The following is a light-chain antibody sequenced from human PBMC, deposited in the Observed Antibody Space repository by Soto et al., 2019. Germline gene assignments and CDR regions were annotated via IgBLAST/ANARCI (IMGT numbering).Light chain of an antibody. V-gene: IGKV3-11*01. CDR2: DAS. CDR1: QSVSSY. CDR3: QHDNNWPRGT. Sequence: EIVMTQSLATLSVSPGERATLSCRASQSVSSYLAWYQQKPGQAPRLLIFDASNRATGIPARFSGSGSATDFTLTISSLEPEDFAVYYCQHDNNWPRGTFGQGTKVDIK. J-gene: IGKJ1*01.